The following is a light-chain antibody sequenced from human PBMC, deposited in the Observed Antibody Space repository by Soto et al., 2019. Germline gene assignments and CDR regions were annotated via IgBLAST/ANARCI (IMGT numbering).Light chain of an antibody. CDR1: QSVSTF. CDR2: TES. V-gene: IGKV1-39*01. J-gene: IGKJ3*01. CDR3: RDCYSSPFS. Sequence: DIQMTQSPSSLSASIGDRVIITCRTSQSVSTFLNWYRHKPGEAPRLLISTESTLPGGVPSRFSGSESGTEFTLTISSLEPEDVETSYCRDCYSSPFSIGPGLRVDAK.